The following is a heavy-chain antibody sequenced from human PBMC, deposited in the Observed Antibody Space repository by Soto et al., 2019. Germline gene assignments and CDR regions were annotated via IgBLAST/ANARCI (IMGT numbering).Heavy chain of an antibody. V-gene: IGHV1-2*02. CDR3: ARDLMYSGGRATPFNWFDP. J-gene: IGHJ5*02. Sequence: QVRLVQSGAEVLKPGASVKVSCKASGYTFSGHYMHWVRQAPGQGPEWMGWISTNTGATKYAQKFQGRVTLTRDTSISTAYMELTRLTSDDTAVYYCARDLMYSGGRATPFNWFDPWGQGTLVTVSS. CDR2: ISTNTGAT. CDR1: GYTFSGHY. D-gene: IGHD1-26*01.